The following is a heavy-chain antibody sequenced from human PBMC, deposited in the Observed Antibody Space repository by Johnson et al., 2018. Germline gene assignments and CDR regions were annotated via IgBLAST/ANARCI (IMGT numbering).Heavy chain of an antibody. J-gene: IGHJ1*01. CDR2: IKQEGSEK. Sequence: VQLVQSGGGLVQXGGSLRLXCAASGFTFSNYWMSWVRQAPGKGLEWVANIKQEGSEKYYVDSVKGRFTISRDNAKNSLYLQMNRLRVEDTAVYYCARDVSSGWDAEYFQHWGQGTLVTVSS. D-gene: IGHD6-19*01. CDR3: ARDVSSGWDAEYFQH. V-gene: IGHV3-7*01. CDR1: GFTFSNYW.